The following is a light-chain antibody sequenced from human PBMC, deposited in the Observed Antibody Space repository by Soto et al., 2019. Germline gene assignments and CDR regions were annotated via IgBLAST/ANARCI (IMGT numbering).Light chain of an antibody. V-gene: IGKV1-27*01. CDR2: TAS. Sequence: DIQMTQSPSSLSASVGDRVTITCRASPGIGNYLAWYQQKPGKLPKLLIYTASTLHSAVPSRFSGSGSGTHFTLTISSLQPEDVAPYYCQNHNTAPLSFGGGTNVEIK. CDR1: PGIGNY. CDR3: QNHNTAPLS. J-gene: IGKJ4*01.